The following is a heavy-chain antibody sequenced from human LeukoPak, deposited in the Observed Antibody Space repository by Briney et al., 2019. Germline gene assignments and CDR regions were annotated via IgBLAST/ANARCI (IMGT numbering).Heavy chain of an antibody. D-gene: IGHD1-26*01. CDR3: ARRRGSGSYDYYYGMDV. CDR2: INHSGST. Sequence: SETLSLTCAVYGGSISGYYWSWIRQPPGKGLEWIGEINHSGSTNYNPSLKSRVTISVDTSKNQFSLKLSSVTAADTAVYYCARRRGSGSYDYYYGMDVWGQGTTVTVSS. V-gene: IGHV4-34*01. J-gene: IGHJ6*02. CDR1: GGSISGYY.